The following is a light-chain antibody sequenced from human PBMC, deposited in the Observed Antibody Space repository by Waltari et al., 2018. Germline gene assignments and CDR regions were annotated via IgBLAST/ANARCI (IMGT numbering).Light chain of an antibody. V-gene: IGLV4-69*01. CDR2: INSDGSH. J-gene: IGLJ3*02. Sequence: QLVLTQSPSASASLGASVKLTCTLDSGHSSNIVAWLQQQPEKGPRYLMKINSDGSHSKGDEIPDRFSGSSSGAERYITISSVQSEDEADYYCQTGGHGTWVFGGGTKLTVL. CDR3: QTGGHGTWV. CDR1: SGHSSNI.